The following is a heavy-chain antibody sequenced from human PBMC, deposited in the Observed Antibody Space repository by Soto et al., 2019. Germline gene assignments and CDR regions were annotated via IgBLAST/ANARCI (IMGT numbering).Heavy chain of an antibody. V-gene: IGHV3-30*18. CDR1: GFTFSSYG. D-gene: IGHD2-21*01. Sequence: QVQLVESGGGVVQPGRSLRLSCADSGFTFSSYGMHWVRQAPGKGLEWVAVISYDGSNKYYADSVKGRFTISRDNSKNTLYLQMNSLRAEDTAVYYCAKRGYSDDYWGQGTLVTVSS. CDR2: ISYDGSNK. J-gene: IGHJ4*02. CDR3: AKRGYSDDY.